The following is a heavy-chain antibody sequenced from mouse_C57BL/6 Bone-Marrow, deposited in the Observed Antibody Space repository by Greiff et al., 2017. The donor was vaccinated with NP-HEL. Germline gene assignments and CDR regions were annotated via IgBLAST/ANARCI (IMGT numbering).Heavy chain of an antibody. CDR3: ARYHSSTMDTRAWFAY. D-gene: IGHD2-2*01. CDR2: INPSSGYT. Sequence: VQGVESGAELAKPGASVKLSCKASGYTFTSYWMHWVKQRPGQGLEWIGYINPSSGYTKYNQKFKDKATLTADKSSSTAYMQLSSLTYEDSAVYYCARYHSSTMDTRAWFAYWGQGTLVTVSA. J-gene: IGHJ3*01. V-gene: IGHV1-7*01. CDR1: GYTFTSYW.